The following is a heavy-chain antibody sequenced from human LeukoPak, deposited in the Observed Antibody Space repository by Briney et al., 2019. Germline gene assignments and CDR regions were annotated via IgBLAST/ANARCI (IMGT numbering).Heavy chain of an antibody. D-gene: IGHD3-10*01. CDR3: ARGDGTGSYVPNDY. CDR1: GFTFSSYG. CDR2: IWYDGSKK. J-gene: IGHJ4*02. Sequence: PGGSLRLSCAASGFTFSSYGMHWVRQAPGKGLEGVTVIWYDGSKKYYADSVKGRFTISRDNSRDTLYLQMNSLRVEDTAVYYCARGDGTGSYVPNDYWGQGTPVTVSS. V-gene: IGHV3-33*01.